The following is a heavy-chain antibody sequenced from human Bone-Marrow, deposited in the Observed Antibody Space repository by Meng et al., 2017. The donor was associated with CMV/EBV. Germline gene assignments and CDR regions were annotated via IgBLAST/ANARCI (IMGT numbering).Heavy chain of an antibody. V-gene: IGHV3-11*01. CDR2: ISSSSATI. D-gene: IGHD2-21*01. J-gene: IGHJ5*02. CDR3: AKDNFFVIRAFDP. Sequence: GGPLRLSCAASGFIFSDYYMSWIRQVPGKGLEWIAYISSSSATIYYADSVKGRFTISRDNAKNSVYLQMNSLRADDTAVYYCAKDNFFVIRAFDPWGQRTLVTVSS. CDR1: GFIFSDYY.